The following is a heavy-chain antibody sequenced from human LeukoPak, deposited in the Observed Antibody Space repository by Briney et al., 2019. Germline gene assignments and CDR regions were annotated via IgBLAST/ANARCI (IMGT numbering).Heavy chain of an antibody. CDR3: ATLLEHGGATITRVFDY. CDR2: FDPEDGET. CDR1: GYTLTELS. J-gene: IGHJ4*02. Sequence: ALVKVSCKVSGYTLTELSMHWVRQAPGKGLEWMGGFDPEDGETIYAQKFQGRVTMTEDTSTDTAYMELSSLRSEDTAVYYCATLLEHGGATITRVFDYWGQGTLVTVSS. D-gene: IGHD1-26*01. V-gene: IGHV1-24*01.